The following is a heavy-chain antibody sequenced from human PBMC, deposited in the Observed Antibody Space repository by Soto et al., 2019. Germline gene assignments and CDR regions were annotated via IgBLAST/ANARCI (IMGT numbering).Heavy chain of an antibody. CDR1: GGSFSGYY. CDR2: INHSGST. V-gene: IGHV4-34*01. CDR3: ARFDYDYSNQRPRYYYYYGMDV. D-gene: IGHD4-4*01. Sequence: PSETLSLTCAVYGGSFSGYYWSWIRQPPGKGLEWIGEINHSGSTNYNPPLKSRVTISVDTSKNQFSLKLSSVTAADTAVYYCARFDYDYSNQRPRYYYYYGMDVWGQGTTVTVSS. J-gene: IGHJ6*02.